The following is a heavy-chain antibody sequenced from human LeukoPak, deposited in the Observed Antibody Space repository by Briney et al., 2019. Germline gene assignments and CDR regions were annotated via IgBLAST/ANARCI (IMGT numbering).Heavy chain of an antibody. Sequence: SETLSLTCTVSGGSISTYYWSWIRQPAGKGQEWIGRISASGSTNYNPSLKSRVTMSVDTSKNQFSLNLSSVTAADTAIYYCASSLYYYTSGAGFDYWGQGTLVTVSS. CDR2: ISASGST. D-gene: IGHD3-10*01. CDR1: GGSISTYY. J-gene: IGHJ4*02. V-gene: IGHV4-4*07. CDR3: ASSLYYYTSGAGFDY.